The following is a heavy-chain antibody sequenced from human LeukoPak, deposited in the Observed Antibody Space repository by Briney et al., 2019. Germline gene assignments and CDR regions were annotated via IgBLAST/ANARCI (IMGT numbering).Heavy chain of an antibody. CDR2: ISSGSTNI. CDR1: GFTFNIYS. Sequence: GGSLRLSCAASGFTFNIYSMNWVRQAPGKGLEWVSCISSGSTNIYYADSVRGRFTISRDNAKNSLYLQMNSLRAEDTAVYYCARVGGYCSSVSNCCGDYWGQGTLVTVSS. V-gene: IGHV3-21*01. J-gene: IGHJ4*02. CDR3: ARVGGYCSSVSNCCGDY. D-gene: IGHD2-2*03.